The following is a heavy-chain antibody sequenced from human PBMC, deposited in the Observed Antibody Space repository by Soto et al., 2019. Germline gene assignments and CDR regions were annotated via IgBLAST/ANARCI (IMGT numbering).Heavy chain of an antibody. CDR2: ISYDGSNK. CDR1: GFTFSSYA. V-gene: IGHV3-30-3*01. J-gene: IGHJ4*02. D-gene: IGHD3-22*01. CDR3: ARDLLRYYDSSGYYYWPGNFDY. Sequence: GGSLRLSCAASGFTFSSYAMHWVRQAPGKGLEWVAVISYDGSNKYYADSVKGRFTIFRDNSKNTLYLQMNSLRAEDTAVYYCARDLLRYYDSSGYYYWPGNFDYWGQGTLVTVSS.